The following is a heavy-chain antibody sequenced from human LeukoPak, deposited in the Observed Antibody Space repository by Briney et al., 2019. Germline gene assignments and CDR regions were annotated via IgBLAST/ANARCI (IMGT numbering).Heavy chain of an antibody. V-gene: IGHV4-39*01. Sequence: SETLSLTCTVSGGSIRSSYYYWGWIRQPPGKGLEWIGSIYDSGSTYYNPSLKSRVTISVDTSKNQFSLKLNSVTAADTAVYYCARGNSYYDSSGAFDYWGQGTLVTVSS. J-gene: IGHJ4*02. CDR3: ARGNSYYDSSGAFDY. CDR2: IYDSGST. CDR1: GGSIRSSYYY. D-gene: IGHD3-22*01.